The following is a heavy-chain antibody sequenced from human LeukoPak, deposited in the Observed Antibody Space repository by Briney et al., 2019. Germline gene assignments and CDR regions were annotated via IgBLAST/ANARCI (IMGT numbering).Heavy chain of an antibody. CDR3: ARDRDIVVVTAFYYFDY. V-gene: IGHV1-69*05. D-gene: IGHD2-21*02. CDR2: IIPIFGTA. Sequence: SVKVSCKASGGTFSSYAISWVRQAPGQGLEWMGRIIPIFGTANYAQKFQGRVTITTDESTSTAYMELSSLRSEDTAVYYCARDRDIVVVTAFYYFDYWGQGTPVTVSS. CDR1: GGTFSSYA. J-gene: IGHJ4*02.